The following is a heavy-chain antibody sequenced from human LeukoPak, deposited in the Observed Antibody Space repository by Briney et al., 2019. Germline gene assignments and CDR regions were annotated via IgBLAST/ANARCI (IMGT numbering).Heavy chain of an antibody. Sequence: GGSLRLSCAASGFTFSSYAMSWVRQAPGKGLEWVAAISGSGGSTYYADSVKGRFTISRDNSKNTLYLQMNSLRAEDTAVYYCAKGTFRHPGSLDIWGQGTMVTVSS. CDR2: ISGSGGST. CDR1: GFTFSSYA. J-gene: IGHJ3*02. V-gene: IGHV3-23*01. CDR3: AKGTFRHPGSLDI. D-gene: IGHD1-26*01.